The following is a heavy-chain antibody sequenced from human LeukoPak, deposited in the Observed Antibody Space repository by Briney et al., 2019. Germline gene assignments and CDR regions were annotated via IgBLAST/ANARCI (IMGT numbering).Heavy chain of an antibody. J-gene: IGHJ3*02. D-gene: IGHD2-2*01. CDR1: GYTFTGYY. CDR2: INPNSGGT. V-gene: IGHV1-2*02. Sequence: ASVKVSCKASGYTFTGYYMHWVRQAPGQGLEWMGWINPNSGGTNYAQKFRGRVTMTRDTSISTAYMELSRLRSDDTAVYYCASLGYCSSTSCHDAFDIWGQGTMVTVSS. CDR3: ASLGYCSSTSCHDAFDI.